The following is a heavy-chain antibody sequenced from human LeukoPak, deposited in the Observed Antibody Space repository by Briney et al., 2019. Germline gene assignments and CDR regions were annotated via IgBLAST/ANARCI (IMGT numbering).Heavy chain of an antibody. CDR3: ARDLSATARAYDY. D-gene: IGHD1-26*01. Sequence: GASLRLSCAASGFTFSSYAMSWVRQAPGKGLEWVSAISGSGGSTYYADSVKGRFTISRDNAKNSLYLQMNSLRAEDTAVYSCARDLSATARAYDYWGQGTLVTVSS. CDR1: GFTFSSYA. CDR2: ISGSGGST. V-gene: IGHV3-23*01. J-gene: IGHJ4*02.